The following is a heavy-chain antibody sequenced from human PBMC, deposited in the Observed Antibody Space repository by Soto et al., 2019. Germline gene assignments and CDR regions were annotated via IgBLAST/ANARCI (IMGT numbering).Heavy chain of an antibody. CDR3: AIEMRRSYGQFDY. Sequence: QVQLVESGGGLVKPGGSLRLSCAASGFTFSDYYMGWIRQAPGKGLEWVSSISNGVGSAIYYADSVKGRFTTYRDNAYNSLYLQMNSLRAEDTAVYYCAIEMRRSYGQFDYWGQGTLVTASS. D-gene: IGHD3-16*01. CDR1: GFTFSDYY. V-gene: IGHV3-11*01. J-gene: IGHJ4*02. CDR2: ISNGVGSAI.